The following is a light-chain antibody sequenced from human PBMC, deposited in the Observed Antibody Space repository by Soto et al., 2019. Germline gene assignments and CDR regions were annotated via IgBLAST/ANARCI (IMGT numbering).Light chain of an antibody. J-gene: IGLJ2*01. CDR3: SSYTSRSTHVV. V-gene: IGLV2-14*01. CDR2: DVS. CDR1: SSDVGGYNY. Sequence: QSALTQPASVSGSPGQSITISCTGTSSDVGGYNYVSWYQQHPGKAPKLMIYDVSNRPSGVSNRCSGSKSGNTASLTISGLQAEDEADYYCSSYTSRSTHVVFGGGTKVTVL.